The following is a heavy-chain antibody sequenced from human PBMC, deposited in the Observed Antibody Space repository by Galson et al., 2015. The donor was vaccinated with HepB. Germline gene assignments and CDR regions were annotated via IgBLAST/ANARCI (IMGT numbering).Heavy chain of an antibody. CDR3: ARGLGSYSPQGAFDY. CDR2: ISYDGSNK. CDR1: GFTFSSYA. V-gene: IGHV3-30-3*01. J-gene: IGHJ4*02. D-gene: IGHD1-26*01. Sequence: SLRLSCAASGFTFSSYAMHWVRQAPGKGLEWVAVISYDGSNKYYADSVKGRFTISRDNSKNTLYLQMNSLRAEDTAVYYCARGLGSYSPQGAFDYWGQGTPASVSS.